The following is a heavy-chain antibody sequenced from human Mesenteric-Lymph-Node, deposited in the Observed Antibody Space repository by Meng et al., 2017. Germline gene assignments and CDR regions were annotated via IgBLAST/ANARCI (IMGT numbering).Heavy chain of an antibody. CDR1: GYTFTSYG. D-gene: IGHD3-10*01. J-gene: IGHJ5*02. V-gene: IGHV1-69*04. CDR2: IIPILGIA. Sequence: QVKLVHAGCVVKSPGASVKFPCKASGYTFTSYGISWVRQAPGQGLEWMGRIIPILGIANYAKKFQGRVTITADKSTSTAYMELSSLRSEDPAVYYCAREGITMVRGGIDPWGQGTPVTVFS. CDR3: AREGITMVRGGIDP.